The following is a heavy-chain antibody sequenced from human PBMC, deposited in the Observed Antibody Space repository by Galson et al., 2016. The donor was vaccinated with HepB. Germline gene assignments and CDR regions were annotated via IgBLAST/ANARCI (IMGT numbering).Heavy chain of an antibody. D-gene: IGHD3-16*01. J-gene: IGHJ4*02. CDR1: GFIFSVYN. CDR3: ARDDYFRLGY. CDR2: ITSSSDTM. Sequence: SLRLSCADSGFIFSVYNMNWARQAPGKGLEWLAWITSSSDTMYYADSVKGRSTISRDNAKNSLYLEMNSLRDEDTAVYYCARDDYFRLGYWGQGTLVTVSS. V-gene: IGHV3-48*02.